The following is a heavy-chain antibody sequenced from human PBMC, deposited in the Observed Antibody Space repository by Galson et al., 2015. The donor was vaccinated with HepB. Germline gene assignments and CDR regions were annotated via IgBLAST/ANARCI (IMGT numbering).Heavy chain of an antibody. Sequence: SLRLSCAASGFTFNNYAMSWVRQAPGKGLEWVSAISGSAGSTYYADSVKARFTISRDNSKNTLYLQMNSLRAEDTAVYYCAKDASSGWYDWYFDPWGRGTLVTVSS. CDR1: GFTFNNYA. J-gene: IGHJ2*01. D-gene: IGHD6-19*01. CDR3: AKDASSGWYDWYFDP. V-gene: IGHV3-23*01. CDR2: ISGSAGST.